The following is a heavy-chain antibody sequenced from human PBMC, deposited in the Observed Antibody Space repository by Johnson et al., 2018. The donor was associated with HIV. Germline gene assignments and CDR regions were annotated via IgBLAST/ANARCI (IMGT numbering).Heavy chain of an antibody. CDR1: QFTFSSYY. V-gene: IGHV3-25*05. Sequence: VQLVESGGGLAKPAWSPRLSCAASQFTFSSYYMNCVRQAQGNGLELVGQVNPNGGSTYLIDFGKDRFHISRDNAKNTLHLQMNSLKTKDTAVYYWAREGSYGGGALDSWCQGTMVTVSS. D-gene: IGHD1-26*01. J-gene: IGHJ3*02. CDR2: VNPNGGST. CDR3: AREGSYGGGALDS.